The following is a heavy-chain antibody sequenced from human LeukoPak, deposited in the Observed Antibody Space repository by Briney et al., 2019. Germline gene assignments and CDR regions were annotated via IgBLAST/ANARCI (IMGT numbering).Heavy chain of an antibody. J-gene: IGHJ4*02. D-gene: IGHD3-3*01. V-gene: IGHV4-30-4*08. CDR2: IYHGGNT. CDR3: ARGGTRITIVGVVINDFDY. Sequence: SQTLSLTCTVSGGSLSSGDYYWSWIRQPPGKGLEWIGYIYHGGNTSYTPSLKSRLTISVDPPRNQFSLKLRSLTAADTAVYYCARGGTRITIVGVVINDFDYWGQGTLVTVSS. CDR1: GGSLSSGDYY.